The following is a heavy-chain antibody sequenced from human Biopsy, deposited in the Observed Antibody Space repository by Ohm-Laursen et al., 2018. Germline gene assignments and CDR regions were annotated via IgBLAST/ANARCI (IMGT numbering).Heavy chain of an antibody. Sequence: PSDTLSLTCTVSGGSTSSSYWTWVRQPPGKGLEWIGYISYSGITNYNASLKSRLTISIDTSKNQFSLQVNSVTAADTAVYYCARTPRDSFWSGSYKRGLWFDPWGQGTLVIVSS. CDR3: ARTPRDSFWSGSYKRGLWFDP. CDR1: GGSTSSSY. J-gene: IGHJ5*02. D-gene: IGHD3-3*01. CDR2: ISYSGIT. V-gene: IGHV4-59*07.